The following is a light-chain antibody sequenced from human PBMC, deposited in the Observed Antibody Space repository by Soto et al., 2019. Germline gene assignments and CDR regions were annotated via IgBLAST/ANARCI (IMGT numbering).Light chain of an antibody. CDR1: QNVSSTY. V-gene: IGKV3D-20*02. CDR3: QQRYVWLT. J-gene: IGKJ4*01. CDR2: YAS. Sequence: EIVLTQSPGSLSLSPGERATLSCRASQNVSSTYLAWYQQKPGQAPRLLIYYASTRATGIPDRFSGSGSGTDFTLTISRLEPEDFAVYYCQQRYVWLTFGGGTKVDIK.